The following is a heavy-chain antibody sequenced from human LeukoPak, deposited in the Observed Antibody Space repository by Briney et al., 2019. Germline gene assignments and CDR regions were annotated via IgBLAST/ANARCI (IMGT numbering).Heavy chain of an antibody. Sequence: EASVKVSCKASGGTFSSYAISWVRQAPGQGLEWMGRIIPILGIANYAQKFQGRVTITADKSTSTAYMELSSLRSEDTAVYYCARAMGDGYIKKHGMDVWGQGTTVTVSS. CDR2: IIPILGIA. CDR3: ARAMGDGYIKKHGMDV. V-gene: IGHV1-69*04. J-gene: IGHJ6*02. D-gene: IGHD5-18*01. CDR1: GGTFSSYA.